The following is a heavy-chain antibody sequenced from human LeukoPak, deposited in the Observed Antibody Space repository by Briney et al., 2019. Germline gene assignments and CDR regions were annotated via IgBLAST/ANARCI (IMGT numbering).Heavy chain of an antibody. D-gene: IGHD4-17*01. CDR1: RFTFSSYG. CDR3: AQDRVQETAVTTDWYFDL. J-gene: IGHJ2*01. Sequence: GWSLRLSCAASRFTFSSYGLSWVRQAPGKGLEWVSGISGTYGSTYYADSVKGRFTISRDNSKNTLYLQMNRLRVEDTAVYYCAQDRVQETAVTTDWYFDLWGRGTLVTVSS. V-gene: IGHV3-23*01. CDR2: ISGTYGST.